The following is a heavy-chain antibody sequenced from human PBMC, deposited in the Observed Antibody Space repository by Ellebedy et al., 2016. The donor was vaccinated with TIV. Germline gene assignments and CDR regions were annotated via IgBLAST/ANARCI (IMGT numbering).Heavy chain of an antibody. V-gene: IGHV1-18*01. J-gene: IGHJ6*02. D-gene: IGHD3-10*01. CDR1: GYTFNNYG. CDR2: ISTYNGNT. CDR3: ARAQITLVRGIKGYSYYGMDV. Sequence: ASVKVSCKASGYTFNNYGFSWVRQAPGQGLEWMGWISTYNGNTNYAQKLQGRLNMTKDTSTSTAYMELRSLRSDDTAVYYCARAQITLVRGIKGYSYYGMDVWGPGTTVTVSS.